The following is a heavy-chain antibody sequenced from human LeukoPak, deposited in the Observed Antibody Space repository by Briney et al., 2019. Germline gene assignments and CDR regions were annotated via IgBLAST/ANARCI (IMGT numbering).Heavy chain of an antibody. J-gene: IGHJ1*01. Sequence: GGSLRLSCAASGFTFSNYAMSWVRQAPGRGLEWVSVISGSGTATYYVDSVKGRFTISRDNSKNTLYLQMNSLRAEDTAVYYCAKKAEAFGDSVTQHWGQGTLVTVSS. CDR3: AKKAEAFGDSVTQH. V-gene: IGHV3-23*01. CDR1: GFTFSNYA. D-gene: IGHD4-17*01. CDR2: ISGSGTAT.